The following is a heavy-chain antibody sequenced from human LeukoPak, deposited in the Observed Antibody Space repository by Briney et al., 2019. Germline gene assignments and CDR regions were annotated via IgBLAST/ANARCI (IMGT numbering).Heavy chain of an antibody. CDR3: ARDSIEDFWSGPSMGV. D-gene: IGHD3-3*01. J-gene: IGHJ6*02. Sequence: GASVKVSCRASGYTFTSYAMNWVRQAPGQRLGGMGWINAGNGNTKYSQKFQGRVTITRDTSASTAYMELSSLRSEDTAVYYCARDSIEDFWSGPSMGVWGQGTTVTVSS. CDR1: GYTFTSYA. CDR2: INAGNGNT. V-gene: IGHV1-3*01.